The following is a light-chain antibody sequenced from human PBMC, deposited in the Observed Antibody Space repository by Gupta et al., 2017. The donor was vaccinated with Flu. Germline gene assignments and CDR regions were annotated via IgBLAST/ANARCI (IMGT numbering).Light chain of an antibody. J-gene: IGKJ1*01. Sequence: STGTLSVSQGVRVTLSCRASQTVSSNLAWYQLRPGQAPRLLIYGASTRATGIPARFSGSGSGTEFTLAISSLQSEDVAVYYCQQYNNWWTFGQGTKVEIK. V-gene: IGKV3-15*01. CDR3: QQYNNWWT. CDR2: GAS. CDR1: QTVSSN.